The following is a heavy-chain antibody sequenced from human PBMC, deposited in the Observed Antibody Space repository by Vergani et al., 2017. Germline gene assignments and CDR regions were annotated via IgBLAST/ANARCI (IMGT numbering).Heavy chain of an antibody. CDR1: GYTFTSYY. CDR3: ARSTEMATNYYYYYGMDV. Sequence: VQLVQSGAEVRKPGASVKVSCKASGYTFTSYYMHWVRQAPGQGLEWMGRIIPIFGTANYAQKFQGRVTITADESTSTAYMELSSLRSEDTAVYYCARSTEMATNYYYYYGMDVWGQGTTVTVSS. J-gene: IGHJ6*02. CDR2: IIPIFGTA. V-gene: IGHV1-69*13. D-gene: IGHD5-24*01.